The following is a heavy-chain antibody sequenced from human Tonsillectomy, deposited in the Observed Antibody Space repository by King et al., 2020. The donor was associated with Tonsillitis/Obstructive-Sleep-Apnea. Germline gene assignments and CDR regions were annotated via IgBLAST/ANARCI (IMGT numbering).Heavy chain of an antibody. CDR1: GGSFSGYY. V-gene: IGHV4-34*01. CDR3: ASSLLYGSGSYPVQYYFDY. J-gene: IGHJ4*02. Sequence: VQLPQWGAGLLKPSETLSLTCAVYGGSFSGYYWSWIRQPPGKGLEWIGEINHSGSTNYNPSLKSRVTISVDTSKNQFSLKLSSVTAADTAVYYCASSLLYGSGSYPVQYYFDYWGQGTLVTVSS. D-gene: IGHD3-10*01. CDR2: INHSGST.